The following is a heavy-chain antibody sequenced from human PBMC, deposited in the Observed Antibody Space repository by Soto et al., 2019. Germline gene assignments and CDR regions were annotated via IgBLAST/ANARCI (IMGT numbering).Heavy chain of an antibody. CDR1: GFMFDDFA. J-gene: IGHJ4*02. Sequence: EVQLVESGGGLVQPGRSLRLSCAASGFMFDDFAMHWVRQAPGKGLEWVSGITWNSADIAYMVSVKGRFTISRDNAKNSLYLQMTSLRADDTALYYCAKSVTKPYYDSNPNKYYFDYWGQGILVTVSS. D-gene: IGHD3-22*01. CDR2: ITWNSADI. CDR3: AKSVTKPYYDSNPNKYYFDY. V-gene: IGHV3-9*01.